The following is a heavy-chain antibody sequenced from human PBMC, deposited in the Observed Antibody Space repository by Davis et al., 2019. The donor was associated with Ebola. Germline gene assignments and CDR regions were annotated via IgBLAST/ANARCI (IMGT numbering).Heavy chain of an antibody. CDR1: GFTFGDYA. V-gene: IGHV3-49*03. D-gene: IGHD6-19*01. CDR2: IRSKAYGGTT. Sequence: PGGSLRLSCTASGFTFGDYAMSWFRQAPGKGLEWVGFIRSKAYGGTTEYAASVKGRFTISRDDSKSIAYLQMNSLKTEDTAVYYCTRDRASSGWSLPDYWGQGTLVTVSS. CDR3: TRDRASSGWSLPDY. J-gene: IGHJ4*02.